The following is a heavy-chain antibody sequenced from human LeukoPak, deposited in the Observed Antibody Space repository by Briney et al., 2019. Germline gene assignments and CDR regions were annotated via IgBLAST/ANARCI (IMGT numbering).Heavy chain of an antibody. CDR1: GFTFSNYA. Sequence: GGSLRLSCAASGFTFSNYALSWVRQAPGKGLEWVSVINNSGGSTDYADSVKGRFTISRDNSKHTLYLQMNSLTDEDTAVYYCATGWGYSSSWYPRRPGVYFDYWGQGTLVTVSS. V-gene: IGHV3-23*01. J-gene: IGHJ4*02. CDR2: INNSGGST. CDR3: ATGWGYSSSWYPRRPGVYFDY. D-gene: IGHD6-13*01.